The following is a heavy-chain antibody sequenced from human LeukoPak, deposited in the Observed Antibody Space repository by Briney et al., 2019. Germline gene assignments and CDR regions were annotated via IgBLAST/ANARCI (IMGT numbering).Heavy chain of an antibody. J-gene: IGHJ6*02. CDR2: IIPILGIA. CDR1: GGTFSSYA. CDR3: AIDSRGSGSYSSPYYYYGMDV. V-gene: IGHV1-69*04. D-gene: IGHD3-10*01. Sequence: GASVKVSCKASGGTFSSYAISWVRQAPGQGLEWMGRIIPILGIANYAQKFQGRVTITADKSTSTAYMELSSLRSEDTAVYYCAIDSRGSGSYSSPYYYYGMDVWGQGTTVTVSS.